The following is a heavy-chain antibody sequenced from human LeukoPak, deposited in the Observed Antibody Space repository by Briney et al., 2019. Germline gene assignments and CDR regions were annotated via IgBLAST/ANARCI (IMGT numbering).Heavy chain of an antibody. CDR3: ARTQQWLVSGFDP. Sequence: EGSLRLSCATSGLTFSDYYMSWIRQAPGKGLEWISYISSNGRTIYYADSVKGRFTISRDNARKSVYLQMNSLRAEDTAIYYCARTQQWLVSGFDPWGQGTLVTVSS. V-gene: IGHV3-11*01. CDR1: GLTFSDYY. CDR2: ISSNGRTI. J-gene: IGHJ5*02. D-gene: IGHD6-19*01.